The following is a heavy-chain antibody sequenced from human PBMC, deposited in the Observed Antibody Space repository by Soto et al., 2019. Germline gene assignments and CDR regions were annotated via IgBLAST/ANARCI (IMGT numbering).Heavy chain of an antibody. CDR3: ARVIVVVVAATVRGHWFDP. V-gene: IGHV4-31*03. CDR2: IYYSGST. J-gene: IGHJ5*02. D-gene: IGHD2-15*01. CDR1: GGSISSGGYY. Sequence: NPSETLSLTCTVSGGSISSGGYYWSWIRQHPGRGLEWIGYIYYSGSTYYNPSLKSRVTISVDTSKNQFSLKLSSVTAADTAVYYCARVIVVVVAATVRGHWFDPWGQGTLVTVS.